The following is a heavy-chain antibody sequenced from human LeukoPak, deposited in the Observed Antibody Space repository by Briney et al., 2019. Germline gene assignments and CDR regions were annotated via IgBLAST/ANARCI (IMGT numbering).Heavy chain of an antibody. CDR3: AKDVPYCYGSGSYPNWFDP. Sequence: GGSLRLFCAASGFPFSSYAMSWLRQAPGKGLEWVSAISCSGGSTYYADSVKGRFTISRDNYKNTLYLQMNRLRAEDTAVYYCAKDVPYCYGSGSYPNWFDPWGQGTLVTVSS. CDR2: ISCSGGST. CDR1: GFPFSSYA. V-gene: IGHV3-23*01. J-gene: IGHJ5*02. D-gene: IGHD3-10*01.